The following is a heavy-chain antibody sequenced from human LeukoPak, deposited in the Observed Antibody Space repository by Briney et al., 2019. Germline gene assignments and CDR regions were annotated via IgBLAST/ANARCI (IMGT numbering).Heavy chain of an antibody. V-gene: IGHV3-74*01. Sequence: TGGSLRLSCAASGFTFSSYWMHWVRQAPGKGLVWVSRINSDGSGTRYADSVKGRFTSSRDNAKNTLYLQMNTLRAEDTAVYYCARDSGTTDFDYWGQGTLVTVSS. CDR2: INSDGSGT. CDR3: ARDSGTTDFDY. J-gene: IGHJ4*02. CDR1: GFTFSSYW. D-gene: IGHD2/OR15-2a*01.